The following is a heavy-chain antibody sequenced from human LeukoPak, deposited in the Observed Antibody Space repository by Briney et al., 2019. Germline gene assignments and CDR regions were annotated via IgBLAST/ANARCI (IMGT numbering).Heavy chain of an antibody. J-gene: IGHJ4*02. CDR2: IIPIFGTA. V-gene: IGHV1-69*13. D-gene: IGHD4-17*01. Sequence: ASVKVSCKASGGTFSSYAISWVRQAPGQGLEWMGGIIPIFGTANYAQKFQGRVTITADESTSTAYMELRSLRSDDTAVYYCARYSMTTVTICDYWGQGTLVTVSS. CDR1: GGTFSSYA. CDR3: ARYSMTTVTICDY.